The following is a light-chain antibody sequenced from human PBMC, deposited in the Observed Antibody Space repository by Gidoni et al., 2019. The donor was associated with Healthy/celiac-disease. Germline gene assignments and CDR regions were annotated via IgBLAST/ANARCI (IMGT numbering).Light chain of an antibody. Sequence: DIQMTQSPSTLSASVGDRVTITCRASQSISSWLAWYQQKPGKAPKLLIYDASSLESGVPSRFSGSGYGTEFTLTISSLQPDDFATYYCQQYNSYLTFGPGTKVDIK. CDR3: QQYNSYLT. V-gene: IGKV1-5*01. J-gene: IGKJ3*01. CDR1: QSISSW. CDR2: DAS.